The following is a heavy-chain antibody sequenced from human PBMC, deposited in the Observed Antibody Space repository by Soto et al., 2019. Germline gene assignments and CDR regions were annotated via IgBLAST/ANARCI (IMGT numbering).Heavy chain of an antibody. Sequence: EVQLLESGGGLVQPGGSLRLSCAASGFTFSNYAVTWFRQAPGKGLEWVSTISGSGGSTYYADSVKGRFTISRDNSKNTLYLQMNSLRAEDTGVYYFAKDQGSSWYEIDYWGQGTLVTVSS. D-gene: IGHD6-13*01. CDR2: ISGSGGST. CDR1: GFTFSNYA. J-gene: IGHJ4*02. CDR3: AKDQGSSWYEIDY. V-gene: IGHV3-23*01.